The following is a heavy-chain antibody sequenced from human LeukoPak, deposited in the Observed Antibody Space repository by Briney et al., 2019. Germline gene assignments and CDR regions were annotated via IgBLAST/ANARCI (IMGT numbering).Heavy chain of an antibody. Sequence: GGSLRLSCKASGFTFDDYAMSWVRQAPGKGPEWVSGFSDNGGYTYYADSVKGRFTISRDNSKNTLFLQMNSLRAEDTAIYYCAKFRNPGADCIDTSCYGGFDSWGQGTLVTVSS. CDR3: AKFRNPGADCIDTSCYGGFDS. CDR2: FSDNGGYT. D-gene: IGHD2-2*01. V-gene: IGHV3-23*01. CDR1: GFTFDDYA. J-gene: IGHJ4*02.